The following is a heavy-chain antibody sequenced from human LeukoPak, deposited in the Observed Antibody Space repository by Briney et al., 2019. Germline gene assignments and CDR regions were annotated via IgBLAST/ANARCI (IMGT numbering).Heavy chain of an antibody. CDR1: GFTFSTFP. CDR2: ISVSGSTT. D-gene: IGHD2-2*01. CDR3: AKGTRVDYFDH. Sequence: GGSLRLSCAASGFTFSTFPMSWVRQAPGKGLEWVSSISVSGSTTYYADSVKGRFTISRDNSKNTLYLQMNSLRAEDTAVYYCAKGTRVDYFDHWGQGTLVTVSS. J-gene: IGHJ4*02. V-gene: IGHV3-23*01.